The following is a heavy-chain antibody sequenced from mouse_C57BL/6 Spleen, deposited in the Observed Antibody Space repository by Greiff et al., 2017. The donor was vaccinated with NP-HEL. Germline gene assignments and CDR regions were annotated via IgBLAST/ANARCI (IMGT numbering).Heavy chain of an antibody. CDR2: ISSGSSTI. Sequence: EVKLMESGGGLVKPGGSLKLSCAASGFTFSDYGMHWVRQAPEKGLEWVAYISSGSSTIYYADTVKGRFTISRDNAKNTLFLQMTSLRSEDTAMYYCARGSYYYGSSSLDYWGQGTTLTVSS. CDR3: ARGSYYYGSSSLDY. V-gene: IGHV5-17*01. J-gene: IGHJ2*01. D-gene: IGHD1-1*01. CDR1: GFTFSDYG.